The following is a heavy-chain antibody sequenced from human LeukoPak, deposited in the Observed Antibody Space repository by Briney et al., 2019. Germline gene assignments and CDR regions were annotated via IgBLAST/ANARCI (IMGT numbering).Heavy chain of an antibody. Sequence: SETLSLTCAVYGGSFSGYYWSWIRQPPGKGLEWIGEINHSGSTNYNPSLKSRVTISVDTSKNQFSLKLSSATAAATAVYYCASGYGMDVWGQGTTVTVSS. J-gene: IGHJ6*02. CDR3: ASGYGMDV. CDR1: GGSFSGYY. CDR2: INHSGST. V-gene: IGHV4-34*01.